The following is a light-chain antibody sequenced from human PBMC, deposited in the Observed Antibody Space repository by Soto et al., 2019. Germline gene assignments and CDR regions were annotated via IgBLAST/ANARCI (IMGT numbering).Light chain of an antibody. CDR3: QQYERYNPS. CDR2: DAT. V-gene: IGKV1-16*01. CDR1: QNINSY. Sequence: DIQMTHSPSSLSASVGDRVTIICRSSQNINSYLAWFQQKPGKAPKSLIYDATSLQSGVPSRFSGSGSGTDFSLTISSLQPEDAAKYYCQQYERYNPSFGGGTKLEI. J-gene: IGKJ4*01.